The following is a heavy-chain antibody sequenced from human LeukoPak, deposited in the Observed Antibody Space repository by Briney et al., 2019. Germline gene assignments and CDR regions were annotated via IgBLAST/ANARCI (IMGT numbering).Heavy chain of an antibody. CDR3: ARVTGSGHDS. D-gene: IGHD3-10*01. CDR1: GASFSTNHW. V-gene: IGHV4-4*02. CDR2: IFNSGSI. Sequence: SETLSLTCAVSGASFSTNHWCSGVRPPPGNGPAWFGEIFNSGSIIYTLSLKSRFTISVDKSKTQFSLRLSSLTAADTAIYYCARVTGSGHDSWGQGTLVTVSS. J-gene: IGHJ4*02.